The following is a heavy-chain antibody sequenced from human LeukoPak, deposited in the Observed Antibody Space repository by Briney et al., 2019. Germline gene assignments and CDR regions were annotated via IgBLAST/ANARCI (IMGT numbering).Heavy chain of an antibody. D-gene: IGHD3-22*01. CDR2: ISYDGSNK. CDR3: ARGSVTMI. V-gene: IGHV3-30-3*01. Sequence: GRSLRLSCAASGFTFSSYAMHWVRQAPGKGLEWVAVISYDGSNKYYADSVKGRFTISRDNAENSLYLQMNSLRAEDTAVYYCARGSVTMIWGQGTLVTVSS. J-gene: IGHJ4*02. CDR1: GFTFSSYA.